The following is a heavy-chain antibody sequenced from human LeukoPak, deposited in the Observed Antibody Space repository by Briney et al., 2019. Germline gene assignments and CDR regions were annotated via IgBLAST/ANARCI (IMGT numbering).Heavy chain of an antibody. Sequence: SQTLSLNCTVSGGSISSGSYYWTWIRQPAGKGLEWIGRIYTTGSTNYNPSLKSRVTISVDTSKNQFSLKLSSVTAADTAVYYCARVVWFGELFNWGQGTLVTVSS. D-gene: IGHD3-10*01. J-gene: IGHJ4*02. CDR1: GGSISSGSYY. CDR2: IYTTGST. V-gene: IGHV4-61*02. CDR3: ARVVWFGELFN.